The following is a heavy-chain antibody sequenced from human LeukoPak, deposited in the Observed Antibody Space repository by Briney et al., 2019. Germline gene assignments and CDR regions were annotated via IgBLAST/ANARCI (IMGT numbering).Heavy chain of an antibody. Sequence: PGGSLRLSCAASGFPFNVQTMSWVRQAPGKGLDWVGSMRQDRSEIYYVDSVKGRFTISRDNPKNSLYLQMNSLRAEDTAVYYCARGGATRGRFENWGQGTLVTVSS. V-gene: IGHV3-7*01. D-gene: IGHD1-26*01. J-gene: IGHJ4*02. CDR2: MRQDRSEI. CDR3: ARGGATRGRFEN. CDR1: GFPFNVQT.